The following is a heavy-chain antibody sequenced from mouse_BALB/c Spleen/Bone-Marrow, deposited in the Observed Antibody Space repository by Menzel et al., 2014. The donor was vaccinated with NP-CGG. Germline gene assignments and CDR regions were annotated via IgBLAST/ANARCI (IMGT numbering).Heavy chain of an antibody. J-gene: IGHJ2*01. CDR2: INPNNGGT. V-gene: IGHV1-18*01. D-gene: IGHD2-3*01. Sequence: VQLKESGPELVKPGASVKISCKTSGYTFTEYTMHWVKQGHVKSLEWIGGINPNNGGTSYNQKFKGKATWTVDKSSSTAYMELRSLTSEDSAVYYCARGWLLRHYFDYWGQGTTLTVSS. CDR3: ARGWLLRHYFDY. CDR1: GYTFTEYT.